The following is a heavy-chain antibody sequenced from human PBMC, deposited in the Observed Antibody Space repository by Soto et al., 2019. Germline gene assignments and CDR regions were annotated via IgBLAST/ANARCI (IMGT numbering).Heavy chain of an antibody. CDR2: IYHSGST. CDR3: ARGYSSGYYRYWYFDL. Sequence: QLQLQESGSGLVKPSQTLSLTCAVSGGSISSGGYSCSWIRQPPGKALEWIGYIYHSGSTYYNPSLRSRVTISVDRSKNQFYLKLSSVTAADTAVYYCARGYSSGYYRYWYFDLWGRGTLVTVSS. D-gene: IGHD3-22*01. CDR1: GGSISSGGYS. J-gene: IGHJ2*01. V-gene: IGHV4-30-2*01.